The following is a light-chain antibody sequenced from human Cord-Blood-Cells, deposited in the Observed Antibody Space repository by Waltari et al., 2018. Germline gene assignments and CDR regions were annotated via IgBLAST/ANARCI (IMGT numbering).Light chain of an antibody. CDR1: QSVSSN. CDR2: GAS. CDR3: QQYNNWLIT. V-gene: IGKV3-15*01. J-gene: IGKJ5*01. Sequence: EIVITQSPATPSGSPGERATLSCRASQSVSSNLAWYQQKPGQAPRLLIYGASTRATGIPARFSGSGSGTEFTLTISSLQSEDFAVYYCQQYNNWLITFGQGTRLEIK.